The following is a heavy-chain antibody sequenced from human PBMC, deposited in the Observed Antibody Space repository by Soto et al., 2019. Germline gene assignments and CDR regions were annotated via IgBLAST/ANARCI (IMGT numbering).Heavy chain of an antibody. CDR2: INAGNGNT. Sequence: ASVKVSCKASGYTFTSYAMHWVRQAPGQRLEWMGWINAGNGNTKYSQKFQGRVTITRDTSASTAYMELSSLRSEDTAVYYCAKERSRDGYSYDAFDIWGQGTMVTVSS. V-gene: IGHV1-3*01. CDR1: GYTFTSYA. D-gene: IGHD4-4*01. CDR3: AKERSRDGYSYDAFDI. J-gene: IGHJ3*02.